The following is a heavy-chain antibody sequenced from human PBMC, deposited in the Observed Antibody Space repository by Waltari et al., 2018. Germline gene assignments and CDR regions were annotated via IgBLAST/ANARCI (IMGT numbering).Heavy chain of an antibody. Sequence: EVQLEESGGGLIQPGGSLRLSCAASGFTVSTKYMTGVRQGPGKGLAGVSVIQTGGATYYADSVKGRFTMSRDNSKNTLDLQMNSLRAEDTAVYYCARVGTHTLYGMDVWGQGTTVTVSS. CDR3: ARVGTHTLYGMDV. V-gene: IGHV3-53*01. CDR1: GFTVSTKY. CDR2: IQTGGAT. D-gene: IGHD1-26*01. J-gene: IGHJ6*02.